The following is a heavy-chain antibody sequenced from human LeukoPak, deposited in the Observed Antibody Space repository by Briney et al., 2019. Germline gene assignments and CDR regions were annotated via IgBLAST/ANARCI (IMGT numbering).Heavy chain of an antibody. CDR3: AREDDHNTNDC. J-gene: IGHJ4*02. V-gene: IGHV3-7*01. Sequence: GGSLRLSCVTSGFTFRGYWMSWFRQAPGKGLEWVGNIQPDGSGAFYVDAMRGRYTISRDNAQNSLYLQINSLRAEDTAVYYCAREDDHNTNDCWGQGTLVTVSS. CDR1: GFTFRGYW. CDR2: IQPDGSGA. D-gene: IGHD5-24*01.